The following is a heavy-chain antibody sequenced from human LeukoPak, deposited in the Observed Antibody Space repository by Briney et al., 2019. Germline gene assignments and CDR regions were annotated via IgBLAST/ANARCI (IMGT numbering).Heavy chain of an antibody. V-gene: IGHV1-69*01. D-gene: IGHD3-22*01. CDR3: ARVNRDSSGYYYYYGMDV. J-gene: IGHJ6*02. Sequence: SVKVSCKASGGTFSSYAISWVRQAPGQGLEWMGGIIPIFGTADYAQKFQGRVTITADESTSTAYMELSSLRSEDTAVYYCARVNRDSSGYYYYYGMDVWGQGTTVTVSS. CDR2: IIPIFGTA. CDR1: GGTFSSYA.